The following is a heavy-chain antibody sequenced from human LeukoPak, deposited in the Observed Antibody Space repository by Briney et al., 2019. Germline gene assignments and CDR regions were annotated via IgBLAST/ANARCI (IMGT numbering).Heavy chain of an antibody. Sequence: PGGSLRLSCAASGFTFSSYSMNWVRQAPGKGLEWVSYISSSSDTIYYADSVKGRFTISRDNAKRSLYLQMNSLRAEDTAVYYCARGVMRGDYYYYGMDVWGQGTTVTVSS. CDR1: GFTFSSYS. CDR3: ARGVMRGDYYYYGMDV. D-gene: IGHD2-8*01. V-gene: IGHV3-48*01. J-gene: IGHJ6*02. CDR2: ISSSSDTI.